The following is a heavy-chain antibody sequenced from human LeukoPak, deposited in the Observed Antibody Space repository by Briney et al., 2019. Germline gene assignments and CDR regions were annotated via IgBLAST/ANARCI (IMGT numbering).Heavy chain of an antibody. V-gene: IGHV1-46*01. CDR1: GYTFSSYY. J-gene: IGHJ5*02. CDR3: ARADSGGDSSGYKWFDP. CDR2: INPSGGST. Sequence: ASVKVSCKASGYTFSSYYMHWVRQAPGQGLEWMGIINPSGGSTSYAQKFQGRVTLTRDTSTSTVYMELSSLRSEDTAVYYCARADSGGDSSGYKWFDPWGQGTLVTVSS. D-gene: IGHD3-22*01.